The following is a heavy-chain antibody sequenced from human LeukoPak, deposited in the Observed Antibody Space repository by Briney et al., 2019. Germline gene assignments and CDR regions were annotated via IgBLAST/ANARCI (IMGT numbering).Heavy chain of an antibody. Sequence: GGSLRLSCAASGFTFSNFAVVWVRQAPGKGLEWVCAISGSGTSIYYADSVRGRFTISRDNSKSTVSLQMNSLSAEDTAVYYCARGSSGPRAFDIWGQGTMVTVSS. V-gene: IGHV3-23*01. CDR1: GFTFSNFA. CDR2: ISGSGTSI. J-gene: IGHJ3*02. CDR3: ARGSSGPRAFDI. D-gene: IGHD3-22*01.